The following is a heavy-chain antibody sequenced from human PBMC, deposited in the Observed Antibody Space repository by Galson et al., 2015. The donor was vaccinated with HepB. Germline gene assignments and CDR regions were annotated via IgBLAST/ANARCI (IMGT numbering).Heavy chain of an antibody. Sequence: SVKVSCKASGDTLRSYTLTWVRRAPGQGLEWMGGIMPSFGVPSYAPRFQDRVTITADKSTNTAYMELSGLTSEDTAVYYCARDDPYCSGASCYFGYWGQGTLVTVSS. CDR1: GDTLRSYT. D-gene: IGHD2-15*01. V-gene: IGHV1-69*10. CDR3: ARDDPYCSGASCYFGY. CDR2: IMPSFGVP. J-gene: IGHJ4*02.